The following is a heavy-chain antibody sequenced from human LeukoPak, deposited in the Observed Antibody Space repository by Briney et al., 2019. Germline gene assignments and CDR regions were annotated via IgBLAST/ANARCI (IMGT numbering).Heavy chain of an antibody. D-gene: IGHD1-1*01. Sequence: ASVKVSCKASGYTFTSYYMHWVRQAPGQGLEWMGIINPSGGSTNYAQKFQGRVTMTRDTSTSTVYMELSSLRSEDTAVYYCARGRLLSWYIWNVVDAFDIWGQGTMVTVSS. CDR1: GYTFTSYY. V-gene: IGHV1-46*03. CDR3: ARGRLLSWYIWNVVDAFDI. CDR2: INPSGGST. J-gene: IGHJ3*02.